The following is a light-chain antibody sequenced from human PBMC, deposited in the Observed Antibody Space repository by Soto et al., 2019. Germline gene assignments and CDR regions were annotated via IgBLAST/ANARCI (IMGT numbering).Light chain of an antibody. V-gene: IGKV3-20*01. CDR2: GVS. J-gene: IGKJ1*01. CDR3: QVYGSSPKT. CDR1: QPVNSGY. Sequence: IVLTQSPGTLSLSPGEAATLSCRASQPVNSGYLAWYQQKPRQAPRLLMYGVSTRDTGIPDRFSGSGAGTDFTLTISRLEPGDFAVYYCQVYGSSPKTFGQGTKVEFK.